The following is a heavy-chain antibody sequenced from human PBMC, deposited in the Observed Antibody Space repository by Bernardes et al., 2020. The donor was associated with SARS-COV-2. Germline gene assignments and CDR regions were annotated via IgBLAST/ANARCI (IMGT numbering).Heavy chain of an antibody. V-gene: IGHV1-3*04. Sequence: ASVKVSCKASRYAFTYYAMHWVRQPPGQRLEWMGWINTGNDHTKYSQKFQGRVTITRDTSASTAHMELSSLRSEDTAVYYCARETLLSGSYYGFDYWGQGTLVTVSS. J-gene: IGHJ4*02. D-gene: IGHD1-26*01. CDR2: INTGNDHT. CDR1: RYAFTYYA. CDR3: ARETLLSGSYYGFDY.